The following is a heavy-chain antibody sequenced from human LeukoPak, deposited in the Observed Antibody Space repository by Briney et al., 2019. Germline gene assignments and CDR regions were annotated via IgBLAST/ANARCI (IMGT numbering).Heavy chain of an antibody. D-gene: IGHD2-2*01. J-gene: IGHJ5*02. V-gene: IGHV4-34*01. CDR3: ASGSRSTSSNWFDP. CDR1: GGSFSGYY. Sequence: PSETLSLICAVYGGSFSGYYWSWIRQPPGKGLEWIGEINHSGSTNYNPSLKSRVTISVDTSKNQFSLKLSSVTAADTAVYYCASGSRSTSSNWFDPWGQGTLVTVSS. CDR2: INHSGST.